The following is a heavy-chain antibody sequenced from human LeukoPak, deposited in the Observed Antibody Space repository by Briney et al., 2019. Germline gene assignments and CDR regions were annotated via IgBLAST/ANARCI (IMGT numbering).Heavy chain of an antibody. CDR3: ARQLGYCSGGSCYWLAFDI. D-gene: IGHD2-15*01. CDR2: IYYSGST. J-gene: IGHJ3*02. CDR1: GGSISSSSYY. V-gene: IGHV4-39*01. Sequence: SETLSLTCTVSGGSISSSSYYWGWIRRPPGKGLEWIGSIYYSGSTYYNPSLKSRVTISVDTSKNQFSLKLSSVTAADTAVYYCARQLGYCSGGSCYWLAFDIWGQGTMVTVSS.